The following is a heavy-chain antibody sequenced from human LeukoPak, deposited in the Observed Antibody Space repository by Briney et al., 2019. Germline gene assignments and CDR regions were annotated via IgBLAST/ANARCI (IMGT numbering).Heavy chain of an antibody. V-gene: IGHV4-61*05. CDR1: GGSISSSSYY. D-gene: IGHD4-17*01. CDR3: ARGGMTTVTSYFQH. J-gene: IGHJ1*01. Sequence: ASETLSLTCTVSGGSISSSSYYWSWIRQPPGKGLEWIGYIYYSGSTNYNPSLKSRVTISVDTSKNQFSLNLSSVTAADTAVYYCARGGMTTVTSYFQHWGQGTLVTDSS. CDR2: IYYSGST.